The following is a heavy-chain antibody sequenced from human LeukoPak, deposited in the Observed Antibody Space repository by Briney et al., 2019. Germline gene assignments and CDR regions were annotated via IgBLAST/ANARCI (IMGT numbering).Heavy chain of an antibody. D-gene: IGHD1-14*01. CDR2: IYYSGST. Sequence: PSETRAPTWTVSGGSISSDYWSWIRQPPGKRLKWIAYIYYSGSTNYNPSLKSRVTISVDTSKNQFSLKLSSVTAADTAVYYCARQPGGTAAFDIWGQGKMVTVSS. CDR3: ARQPGGTAAFDI. V-gene: IGHV4-59*08. J-gene: IGHJ3*02. CDR1: GGSISSDY.